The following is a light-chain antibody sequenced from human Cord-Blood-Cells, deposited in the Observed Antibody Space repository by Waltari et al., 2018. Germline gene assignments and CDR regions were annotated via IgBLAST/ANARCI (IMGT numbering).Light chain of an antibody. Sequence: QSALTQPASVSGSPGQSTTISCTVTSSDVGSYNLVSWYQQHPGKAPKLMIYEGSKRPSGVSNRFSGSKSGNTASLTISGLQAEDEADYYCCSYAGSSTFVFGGGTKLTVL. CDR3: CSYAGSSTFV. V-gene: IGLV2-23*03. CDR1: SSDVGSYNL. J-gene: IGLJ2*01. CDR2: EGS.